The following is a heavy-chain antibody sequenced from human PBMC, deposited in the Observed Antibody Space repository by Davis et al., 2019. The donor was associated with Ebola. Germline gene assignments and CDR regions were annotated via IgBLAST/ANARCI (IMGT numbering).Heavy chain of an antibody. D-gene: IGHD6-19*01. J-gene: IGHJ4*02. Sequence: GESLKISCAASGFTFSSYAMSWVRQAPGKGLEWVSAISGSGGSTYYADSVKGRFTISRDNSKNTLYLQMNSLRAEDTAVYYCAKDRGITVPGMGSDYWGQGTLVTVSS. V-gene: IGHV3-23*01. CDR2: ISGSGGST. CDR1: GFTFSSYA. CDR3: AKDRGITVPGMGSDY.